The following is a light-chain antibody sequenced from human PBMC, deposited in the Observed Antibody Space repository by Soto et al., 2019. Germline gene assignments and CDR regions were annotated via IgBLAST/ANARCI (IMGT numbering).Light chain of an antibody. V-gene: IGKV3-15*01. Sequence: EMVLTQSPATLSLSPGEIGTLSFSASQGVSSYLAWYQQKPGQAPRLLIYGASTRATGIPARFSGSGSGTEFTLTISSLQSEDFAVYYCQQYNNWPPWTFGQGTKVDIK. J-gene: IGKJ1*01. CDR1: QGVSSY. CDR3: QQYNNWPPWT. CDR2: GAS.